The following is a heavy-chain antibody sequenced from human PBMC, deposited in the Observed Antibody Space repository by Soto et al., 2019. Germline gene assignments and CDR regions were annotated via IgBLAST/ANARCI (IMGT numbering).Heavy chain of an antibody. CDR3: ARNPRPTYGDYADY. V-gene: IGHV3-33*01. D-gene: IGHD4-17*01. J-gene: IGHJ4*02. Sequence: QVQLVESGGGVVQPGTSLRLSCAASGFSFSSYGTHWVRQAPGKGLEWVAVVWDDGSNKYYADFVKGRFTISRDNSKNTLYLQMNSLRAEDTAVYYCARNPRPTYGDYADYWGQGTLVTVSS. CDR1: GFSFSSYG. CDR2: VWDDGSNK.